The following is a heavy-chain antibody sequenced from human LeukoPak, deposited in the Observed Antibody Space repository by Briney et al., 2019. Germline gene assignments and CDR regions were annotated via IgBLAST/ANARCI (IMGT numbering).Heavy chain of an antibody. D-gene: IGHD3-22*01. CDR2: INPNSVDT. Sequence: EASVKVSCKASGYTFTGYYMHWVRQAPGQGLEWVGVINPNSVDTNYAQKFQRRVTMTREPSISTDYLGLSRLRSDDTAAYYCATFRYTSGYDSWGQGTLVTVSS. V-gene: IGHV1-2*02. CDR1: GYTFTGYY. J-gene: IGHJ4*02. CDR3: ATFRYTSGYDS.